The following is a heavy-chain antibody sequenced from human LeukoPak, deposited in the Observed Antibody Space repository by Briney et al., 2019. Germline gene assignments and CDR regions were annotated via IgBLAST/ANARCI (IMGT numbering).Heavy chain of an antibody. Sequence: SETLSLTCTVSGGSISSSSYYWGWIRQPPGKGLEWIGSIYYSGSTYYNPSLKSRVTISVDTSKNQFSLKLSSVTAADTAVYYCARPAGLEWEPPSSADWGQGTLVTVSS. CDR1: GGSISSSSYY. CDR3: ARPAGLEWEPPSSAD. V-gene: IGHV4-39*07. CDR2: IYYSGST. D-gene: IGHD1-26*01. J-gene: IGHJ4*02.